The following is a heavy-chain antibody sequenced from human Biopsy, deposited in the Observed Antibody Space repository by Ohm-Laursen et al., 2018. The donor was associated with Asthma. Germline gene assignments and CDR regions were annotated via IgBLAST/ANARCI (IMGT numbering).Heavy chain of an antibody. Sequence: GSLRLSCSASGFTVSRDHMFWVRQAPGKGPEWVSVIYSGGTSDTADSVRGRFTISRDFYKNTLYLQMDSLRAEDTAVYYCARGDSSGWSHYYFDYWGQGTLVTVSS. D-gene: IGHD6-19*01. CDR1: GFTVSRDH. CDR3: ARGDSSGWSHYYFDY. J-gene: IGHJ4*02. V-gene: IGHV3-53*01. CDR2: IYSGGTS.